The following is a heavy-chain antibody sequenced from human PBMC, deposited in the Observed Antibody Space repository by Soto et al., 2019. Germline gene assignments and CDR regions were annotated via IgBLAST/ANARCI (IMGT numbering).Heavy chain of an antibody. V-gene: IGHV3-53*01. J-gene: IGHJ5*02. CDR2: IYSGGYT. D-gene: IGHD3-22*01. CDR3: ARRYDSSGYSFDP. Sequence: GGSLRLSCAVSGFTVSNNYMSWVRQAPGKGLEGVSVIYSGGYTAYGDSVKGRFTISRDNAKNTLYLQMNSLTADDTAVYFCARRYDSSGYSFDPWGQGTLVTVSS. CDR1: GFTVSNNY.